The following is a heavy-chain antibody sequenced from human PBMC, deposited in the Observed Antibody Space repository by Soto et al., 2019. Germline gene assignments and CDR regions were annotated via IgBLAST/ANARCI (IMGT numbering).Heavy chain of an antibody. CDR2: IYYSGST. D-gene: IGHD3-9*01. V-gene: IGHV4-31*03. J-gene: IGHJ6*02. CDR1: GGSISSGGYY. CDR3: ARVPGPEYYDIGYGMDV. Sequence: QVQLQESGPGLVKPSQTLSLTCTVSGGSISSGGYYWSWIRQHPGKGLEWIGYIYYSGSTYYNPYLKCRVTISVDTSKNQFSLKLSSVTAADTAVYYCARVPGPEYYDIGYGMDVWGQGTTVTVSS.